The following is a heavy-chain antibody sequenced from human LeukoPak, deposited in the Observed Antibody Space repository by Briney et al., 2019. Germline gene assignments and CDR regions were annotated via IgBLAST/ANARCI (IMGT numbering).Heavy chain of an antibody. J-gene: IGHJ4*02. D-gene: IGHD6-19*01. CDR3: ARSYSSGFDY. Sequence: GGSLRLSCAASGFTFSSYSMNWVRQAPGKELEWVSSITSSSSYIYYADSVKGRFTISRDNAKNSLYLQMNSLRAEDTAVYYCARSYSSGFDYWGQGTLVTVSS. CDR2: ITSSSSYI. V-gene: IGHV3-21*01. CDR1: GFTFSSYS.